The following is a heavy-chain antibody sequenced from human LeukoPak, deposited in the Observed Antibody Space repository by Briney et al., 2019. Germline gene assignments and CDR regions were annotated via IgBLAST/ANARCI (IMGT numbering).Heavy chain of an antibody. CDR1: GGTFSSYT. V-gene: IGHV1-69*02. CDR2: IIPILGIA. Sequence: SVKVSCKASGGTFSSYTISWVRQAPGRGLEWMGRIIPILGIANYAQKFQGRVTITADKSTSTAYMELSSLRSEDTAVYYCARGAWNYPYYFDYWGQGTLVTVSS. J-gene: IGHJ4*02. D-gene: IGHD1-7*01. CDR3: ARGAWNYPYYFDY.